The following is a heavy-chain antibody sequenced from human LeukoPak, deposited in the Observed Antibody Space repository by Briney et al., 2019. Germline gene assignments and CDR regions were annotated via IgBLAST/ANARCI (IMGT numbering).Heavy chain of an antibody. CDR3: ATAGYYGSGSYYNRNWFDP. D-gene: IGHD3-10*01. V-gene: IGHV1-2*02. J-gene: IGHJ5*02. CDR1: GYTFTGYY. CDR2: INPNSGGT. Sequence: ASVKVSCKASGYTFTGYYMHWVRQAPGQGLEWMGWINPNSGGTNYAQKFQGRVTMTRDTSISTAYMELSRLRSDDTAVYYCATAGYYGSGSYYNRNWFDPWGQGTLVTVSS.